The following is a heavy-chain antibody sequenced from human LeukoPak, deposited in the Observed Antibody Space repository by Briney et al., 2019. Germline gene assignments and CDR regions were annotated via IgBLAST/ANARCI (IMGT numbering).Heavy chain of an antibody. CDR2: INHSGST. Sequence: TSETLSLTCAVYGGSFSGYYWSWIRQPPGKGLEWIGEINHSGSTNYNPSLKSRVTISVDTSKNQFSLKLSSVTAADTAVYYCARLAARPNYYYGMDVWGQGTTVTVSS. D-gene: IGHD6-6*01. J-gene: IGHJ6*02. CDR3: ARLAARPNYYYGMDV. CDR1: GGSFSGYY. V-gene: IGHV4-34*01.